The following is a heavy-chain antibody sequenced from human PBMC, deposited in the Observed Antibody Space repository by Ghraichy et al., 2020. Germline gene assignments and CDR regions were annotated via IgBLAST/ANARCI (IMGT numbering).Heavy chain of an antibody. CDR3: ARDTLPVVVVPAAILAY. CDR1: GGTFSSYA. J-gene: IGHJ4*02. Sequence: SVKVSCKASGGTFSSYAISWVRQAPGQGLEWMGGIIPIFGTINYAQRFQGRVTITADESTSTAYMELSSLRSEDTAVYYCARDTLPVVVVPAAILAYWGQGTLVTVSS. V-gene: IGHV1-69*13. D-gene: IGHD2-2*01. CDR2: IIPIFGTI.